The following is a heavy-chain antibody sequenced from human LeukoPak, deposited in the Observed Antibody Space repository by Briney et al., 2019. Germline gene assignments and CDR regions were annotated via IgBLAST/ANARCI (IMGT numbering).Heavy chain of an antibody. D-gene: IGHD3-22*01. CDR1: GFTFGDYA. CDR3: TRDYYDSSRILSLFDF. J-gene: IGHJ4*02. CDR2: IRSKTYGGTA. Sequence: PGGSLRLSCTASGFTFGDYAMSWVRQAPGKGLEWVGFIRSKTYGGTAEYAASVEGRFTISRDDSKSIAYLQMNSLKTEDTAVYYCTRDYYDSSRILSLFDFWGQGTLVTVSS. V-gene: IGHV3-49*04.